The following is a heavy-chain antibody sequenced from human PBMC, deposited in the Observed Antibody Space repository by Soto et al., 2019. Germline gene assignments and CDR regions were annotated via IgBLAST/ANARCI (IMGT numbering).Heavy chain of an antibody. J-gene: IGHJ6*02. CDR2: ISGSGGST. D-gene: IGHD2-15*01. Sequence: GGSLRLSCSASGFTFLSYAMRWVRHARGRRSEWVSNISGSGGSTYYPDSVKGRFTISRDNSKKSLFLQMNSLRPEDTALYYCAKVVVQATQPRYYFYGMDVWGQGTTVTVSS. CDR1: GFTFLSYA. V-gene: IGHV3-23*01. CDR3: AKVVVQATQPRYYFYGMDV.